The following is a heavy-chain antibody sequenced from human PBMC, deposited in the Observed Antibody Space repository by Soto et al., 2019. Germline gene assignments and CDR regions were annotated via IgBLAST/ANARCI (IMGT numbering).Heavy chain of an antibody. V-gene: IGHV4-34*01. J-gene: IGHJ3*02. CDR2: INHSGST. CDR1: GGSFSGYY. Sequence: QVQLQQWGAGLLKPSETLSLTCAVYGGSFSGYYWSWIRQPPRKGLEWIGEINHSGSTNYNPSLKSRVTISVDTSKNQFSLKLSSVTAADTAVYYCATDYCGGDCSWAFDIWGQGTMVTVSS. D-gene: IGHD2-21*02. CDR3: ATDYCGGDCSWAFDI.